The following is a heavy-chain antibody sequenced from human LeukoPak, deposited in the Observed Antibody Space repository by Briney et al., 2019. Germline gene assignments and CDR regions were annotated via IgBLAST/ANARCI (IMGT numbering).Heavy chain of an antibody. CDR3: VNGDQSSWYRTLLY. CDR1: GFTFSTYA. J-gene: IGHJ4*02. Sequence: GGSLRLSCSASGFTFSTYAMHWVRQAPGKGLEYVSAISTHGGSTYYADSVKGRFTISRDNSKNTLYLQMSSLRDEDTAMYYCVNGDQSSWYRTLLYWGQGTLVTVSS. CDR2: ISTHGGST. D-gene: IGHD6-13*01. V-gene: IGHV3-64D*06.